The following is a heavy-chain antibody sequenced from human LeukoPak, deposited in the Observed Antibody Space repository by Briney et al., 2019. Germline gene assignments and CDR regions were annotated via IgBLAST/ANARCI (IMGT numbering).Heavy chain of an antibody. J-gene: IGHJ4*02. CDR2: IRYDGSKK. D-gene: IGHD6-6*01. CDR3: ASQRRDSNSSPFRYHFDY. CDR1: GFTFSSYG. Sequence: GSLRLSCAASGFTFSSYGMHWVRQAPGRGLEWVTFIRYDGSKKYYVDSVKGRFTVSRDNSRNTLYLQMNSLRAEETAVYYCASQRRDSNSSPFRYHFDYWGQGSLVTVSS. V-gene: IGHV3-30*02.